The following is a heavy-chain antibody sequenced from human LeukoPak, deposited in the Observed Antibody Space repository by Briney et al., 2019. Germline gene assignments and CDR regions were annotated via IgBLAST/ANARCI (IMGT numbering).Heavy chain of an antibody. CDR3: GLVTSGNWWFDP. J-gene: IGHJ5*02. CDR1: GYTFTAYY. V-gene: IGHV1-2*02. Sequence: ASVKVSCKASGYTFTAYYMHWVRQAPGQRLEWMGWINPNSGATNCAQNLQGRVTMTSDTSISTAYMELSSLTSDDTAVYYCGLVTSGNWWFDPWGQGTLVTVSS. D-gene: IGHD2-21*02. CDR2: INPNSGAT.